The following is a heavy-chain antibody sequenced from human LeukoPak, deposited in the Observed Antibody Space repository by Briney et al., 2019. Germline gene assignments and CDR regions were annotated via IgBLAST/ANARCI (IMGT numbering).Heavy chain of an antibody. D-gene: IGHD6-19*01. J-gene: IGHJ4*02. CDR3: AKVQWLTPDQPFDY. V-gene: IGHV3-23*01. CDR1: GFTFSSYA. Sequence: HPGGSLRLSCAASGFTFSSYAMSWVRQAPGKGLEWVSAISGSGGSTYYADSVKGRFTISRDNSKNTLYLQMNSLRAEDTAVYYCAKVQWLTPDQPFDYWGQGTLVTVSS. CDR2: ISGSGGST.